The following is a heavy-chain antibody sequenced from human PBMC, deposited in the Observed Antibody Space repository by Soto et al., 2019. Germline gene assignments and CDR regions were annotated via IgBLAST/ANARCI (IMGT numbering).Heavy chain of an antibody. CDR2: MNPNSGDT. CDR1: GYTFSDHD. Sequence: QVQLVQSGAEVKKPGASVKVSCKTSGYTFSDHDINWVRQATGQGPEWLGWMNPNSGDTGYGQNFQGRVNMTRDTSTRTAYMELSSLRSEDTAVYYCARVGGNWNDDYFDYWGQGTLVTVSS. V-gene: IGHV1-8*01. CDR3: ARVGGNWNDDYFDY. J-gene: IGHJ4*02. D-gene: IGHD1-1*01.